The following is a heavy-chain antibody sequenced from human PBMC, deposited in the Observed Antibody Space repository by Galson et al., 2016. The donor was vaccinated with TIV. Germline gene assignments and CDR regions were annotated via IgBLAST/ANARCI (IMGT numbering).Heavy chain of an antibody. V-gene: IGHV4-59*12. CDR2: IYHTGNT. D-gene: IGHD3-16*01. J-gene: IGHJ4*02. CDR1: GGSTSSYY. Sequence: SETLSLTCTVSGGSTSSYYWTWIRQPPGKGLEWIGYIYHTGNTIYNPSLKSRVAISLDPSKNQFSLKLSSVTAADTALYYCAREGSADYDWGRAHFDYWGQGTLVTVSS. CDR3: AREGSADYDWGRAHFDY.